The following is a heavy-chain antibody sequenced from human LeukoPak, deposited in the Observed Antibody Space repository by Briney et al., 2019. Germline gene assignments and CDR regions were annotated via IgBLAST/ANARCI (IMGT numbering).Heavy chain of an antibody. J-gene: IGHJ4*02. Sequence: SETLSLTCPVSGYSISSGYYWGWIRPPPGKGLEWIGSIYHSGSTYYNPSLKSRVTISVDTSKNQFSLKLSSVTAADTAVYYCASQVTENDYWGQGTLVTVSS. V-gene: IGHV4-38-2*01. D-gene: IGHD5-18*01. CDR3: ASQVTENDY. CDR1: GYSISSGYY. CDR2: IYHSGST.